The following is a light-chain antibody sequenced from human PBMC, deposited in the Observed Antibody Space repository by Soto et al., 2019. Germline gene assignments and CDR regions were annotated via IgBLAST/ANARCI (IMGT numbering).Light chain of an antibody. J-gene: IGLJ1*01. Sequence: QSALTQPASVSGSPGQSITISCTGTSSDVGGYNYVSWYQQHPGKAPKLMIYEVSNRPSGVSNRFSGSKSGNTASLTISGLDADDEADYYCSSYTSSSSLVFGTGTKLTVL. CDR3: SSYTSSSSLV. V-gene: IGLV2-14*01. CDR1: SSDVGGYNY. CDR2: EVS.